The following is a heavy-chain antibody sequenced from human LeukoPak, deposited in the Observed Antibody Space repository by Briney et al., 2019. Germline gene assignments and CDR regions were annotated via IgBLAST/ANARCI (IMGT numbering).Heavy chain of an antibody. D-gene: IGHD3-10*01. CDR1: GYTFTSYD. CDR3: ARERRGFEHAFDI. CDR2: MNPNSGNT. J-gene: IGHJ3*02. Sequence: ASVKVSCKASGYTFTSYDINWVRQATGQGLEWMGWMNPNSGNTGYAQKFQGRATITRNTSISTAYMELSSLRSEDTAVYYCARERRGFEHAFDIWGQGTMVTVSS. V-gene: IGHV1-8*03.